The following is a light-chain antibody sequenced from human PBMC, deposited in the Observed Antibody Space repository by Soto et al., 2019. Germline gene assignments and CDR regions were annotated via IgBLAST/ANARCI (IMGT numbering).Light chain of an antibody. V-gene: IGKV3-20*01. CDR2: GAS. Sequence: EIVLTQSPGTLSLSPGERATLSCRASQSVSSSYLAWYQQKPGQAPRLLVYGASSSATGIPDRFSGSGSGTDFTLTISRLEPEDFAVYYCQQYGSYPLTFGGGTRVELK. CDR1: QSVSSSY. CDR3: QQYGSYPLT. J-gene: IGKJ4*01.